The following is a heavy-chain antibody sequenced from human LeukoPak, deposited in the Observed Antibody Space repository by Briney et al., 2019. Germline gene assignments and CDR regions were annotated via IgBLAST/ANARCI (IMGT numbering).Heavy chain of an antibody. CDR3: TKGRYCRSPNCHWFDP. CDR2: IAGRGGST. D-gene: IGHD2-2*01. Sequence: GGSLRLSCAASGFTFSTYAEWWVRQAPGKGLELASAIAGRGGSTNYADSVKGRFTNARDTSKNTFYIQINSRRAEDTAVYYCTKGRYCRSPNCHWFDPSGQGTPVTVSS. V-gene: IGHV3-23*01. CDR1: GFTFSTYA. J-gene: IGHJ5*02.